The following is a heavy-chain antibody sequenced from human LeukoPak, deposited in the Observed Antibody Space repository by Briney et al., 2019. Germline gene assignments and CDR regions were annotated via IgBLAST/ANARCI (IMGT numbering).Heavy chain of an antibody. CDR2: IKQDGSEK. D-gene: IGHD6-13*01. CDR3: ARDCSSWYPYFDY. J-gene: IGHJ4*02. Sequence: PGGSLRLSCAASGFTFSSYWMSWVRQAPGKGLEWVANIKQDGSEKYYVDSVKGRFTISRDNAKNSLYLQMNSLRAEDTAVYYCARDCSSWYPYFDYWGQGTLVTVSS. V-gene: IGHV3-7*01. CDR1: GFTFSSYW.